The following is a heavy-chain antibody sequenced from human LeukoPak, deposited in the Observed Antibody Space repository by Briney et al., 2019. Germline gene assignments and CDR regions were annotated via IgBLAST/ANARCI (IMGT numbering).Heavy chain of an antibody. Sequence: GGSLRLSCAASGFTFSSYAMHWVRQAPGKGLEWVAVISYDGSNKYYADSVKGRFTTSRDNSKNTLYLQMNSLRAEDTAVYYCARDPTHFTTDPTTTYYFDYWGQGTLVTVSS. J-gene: IGHJ4*02. CDR1: GFTFSSYA. CDR2: ISYDGSNK. CDR3: ARDPTHFTTDPTTTYYFDY. V-gene: IGHV3-30-3*01. D-gene: IGHD1-14*01.